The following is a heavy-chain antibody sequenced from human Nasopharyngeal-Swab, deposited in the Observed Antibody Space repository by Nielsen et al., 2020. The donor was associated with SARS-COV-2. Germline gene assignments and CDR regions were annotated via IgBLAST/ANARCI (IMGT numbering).Heavy chain of an antibody. V-gene: IGHV3-30*18. CDR3: AKDRDFWSGYYTGYYYYGMDV. D-gene: IGHD3-3*01. CDR2: ISYDGSNK. Sequence: GESLKISCAASGFTFSSYGMHWVRQAPGKGLEWVAVISYDGSNKYYADSVKGRFTISRDNSKNTLYLQMNSLRAEDTAVYYCAKDRDFWSGYYTGYYYYGMDVWGQGTTVTVSS. J-gene: IGHJ6*02. CDR1: GFTFSSYG.